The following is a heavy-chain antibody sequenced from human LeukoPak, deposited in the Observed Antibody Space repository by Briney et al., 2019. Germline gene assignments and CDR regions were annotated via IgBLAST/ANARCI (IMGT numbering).Heavy chain of an antibody. Sequence: GASVKVSCKASGYTFTGYYMHWVRQAPEQGLEWMGWIKPNSGGTNYAQKFQCRVAMTRDTSISTAYMELSRLRSDDTAVYCCARNFYFDSSGYYHYWGQGTLVTVSS. CDR1: GYTFTGYY. J-gene: IGHJ4*02. CDR2: IKPNSGGT. V-gene: IGHV1-2*02. CDR3: ARNFYFDSSGYYHY. D-gene: IGHD3-22*01.